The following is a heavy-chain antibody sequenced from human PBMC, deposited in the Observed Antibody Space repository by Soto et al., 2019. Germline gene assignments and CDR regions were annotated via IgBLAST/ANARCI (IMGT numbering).Heavy chain of an antibody. CDR2: IYYSGST. J-gene: IGHJ5*02. Sequence: KPSETLSLTCTVSGGSISSGDYYWSWIRQPPGKGLEWIGYIYYSGSTYYNPSLKSRVTISVDTSKNQFSLKLSSVTAADTAVYYCARVCGDIVLMGGDWFDPWGQGTLVTVS. D-gene: IGHD2-8*01. V-gene: IGHV4-30-4*01. CDR1: GGSISSGDYY. CDR3: ARVCGDIVLMGGDWFDP.